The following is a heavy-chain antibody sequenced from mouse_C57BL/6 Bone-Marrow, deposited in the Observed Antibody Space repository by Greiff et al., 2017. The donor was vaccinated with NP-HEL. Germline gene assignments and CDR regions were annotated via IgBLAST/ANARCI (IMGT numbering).Heavy chain of an antibody. CDR1: GFTFSSYG. J-gene: IGHJ4*01. V-gene: IGHV5-6*01. Sequence: EVKLQESGGDLVKPGGSLKLSCAASGFTFSSYGMSWVRQTPDKRLEWVATISSGGSYTYYPDSVKGRFTISRDNAKNTLYLQMSSLKSEDTAMYYCARGDYWGQGTSVTVSS. CDR3: ARGDY. CDR2: ISSGGSYT.